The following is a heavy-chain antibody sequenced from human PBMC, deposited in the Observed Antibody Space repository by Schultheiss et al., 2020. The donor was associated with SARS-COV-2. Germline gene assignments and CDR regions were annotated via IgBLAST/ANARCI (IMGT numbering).Heavy chain of an antibody. J-gene: IGHJ6*02. CDR1: GFTISDFG. CDR3: AKDMSGGHLVPSSLYGVDV. V-gene: IGHV3-30*02. Sequence: GGSLRLSCAVSGFTISDFGMHWVRQAPGKGLEWVAVISYDEFNKDYADSVKGRFTISRDNSQNTMYLQMNSLRAEDTAVYYCAKDMSGGHLVPSSLYGVDVWGQGTTVTVSS. CDR2: ISYDEFNK. D-gene: IGHD3-3*02.